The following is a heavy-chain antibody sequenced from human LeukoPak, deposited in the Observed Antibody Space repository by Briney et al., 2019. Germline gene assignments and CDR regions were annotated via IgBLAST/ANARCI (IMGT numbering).Heavy chain of an antibody. CDR1: GFTFSSYS. J-gene: IGHJ4*02. D-gene: IGHD3-22*01. CDR2: ISSSSSYI. Sequence: GGSLRLSCAASGFTFSSYSMNWVRQAPGKGLEWVSSISSSSSYIYSADSVKGRFTISRDNAKNSLYLQMNSLRAEDTAVYYCAKDFSLYYYDSSGYGSTLNCWGQGTLVTVSS. CDR3: AKDFSLYYYDSSGYGSTLNC. V-gene: IGHV3-21*01.